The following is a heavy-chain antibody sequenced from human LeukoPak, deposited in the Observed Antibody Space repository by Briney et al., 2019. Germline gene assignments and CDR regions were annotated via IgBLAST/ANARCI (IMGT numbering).Heavy chain of an antibody. CDR3: ARGTAMAGDY. D-gene: IGHD5-18*01. V-gene: IGHV1-69*05. Sequence: GASVKVSCKASGGTFSSYAISWVRQAPGQGLEWMGGITPIFGTANYAQEFQGRVTITTDESTSTAYMELSSLRSEDTAVYYCARGTAMAGDYWGQGTLVTVSS. CDR1: GGTFSSYA. CDR2: ITPIFGTA. J-gene: IGHJ4*02.